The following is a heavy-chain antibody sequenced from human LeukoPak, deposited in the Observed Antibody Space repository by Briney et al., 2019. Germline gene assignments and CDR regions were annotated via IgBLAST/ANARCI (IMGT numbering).Heavy chain of an antibody. J-gene: IGHJ4*02. V-gene: IGHV3-48*04. CDR1: GFTFSSYS. CDR2: ISGSGTTI. Sequence: GGSLRLSCAASGFTFSSYSMNWVRQAPGKGLEWVPYISGSGTTIDYADSVKGRFTISRDNAKNSLYLQMNSLRAEDTAVYYCSRLRGYSYGYGDYWGQGTLVTVSS. CDR3: SRLRGYSYGYGDY. D-gene: IGHD5-18*01.